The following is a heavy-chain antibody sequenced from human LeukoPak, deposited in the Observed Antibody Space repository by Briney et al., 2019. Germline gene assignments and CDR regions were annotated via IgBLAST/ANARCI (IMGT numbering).Heavy chain of an antibody. CDR1: GFTFSSYG. CDR3: AKDPGITGFDY. V-gene: IGHV3-30*02. Sequence: PGGSLRLSCAASGFTFSSYGMHWVRQAPGKGLEWVAFIFTISRDNSKNTLYLQMNSLRAEDTAVYYCAKDPGITGFDYWGQGTLVTVSS. J-gene: IGHJ4*02. D-gene: IGHD1-20*01. CDR2: I.